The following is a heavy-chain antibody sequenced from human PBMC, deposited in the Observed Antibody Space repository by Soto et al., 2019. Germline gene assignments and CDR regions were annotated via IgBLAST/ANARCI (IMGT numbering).Heavy chain of an antibody. J-gene: IGHJ4*02. V-gene: IGHV3-33*01. D-gene: IGHD3-22*01. CDR1: GFTFSSYG. CDR3: APELGYYYDSSGYYGFDY. CDR2: IWYDGSNK. Sequence: SLRLSCAASGFTFSSYGMHWVRQAPGKGLEWVAVIWYDGSNKYYADSVKGRFTISRDNSKNTLYLQMNSLRAEDTAVYYCAPELGYYYDSSGYYGFDYWGQGTLVTVSS.